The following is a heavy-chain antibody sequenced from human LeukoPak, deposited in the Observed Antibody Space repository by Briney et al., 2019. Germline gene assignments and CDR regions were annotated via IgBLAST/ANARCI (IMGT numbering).Heavy chain of an antibody. CDR1: GFTFSNYG. CDR3: VASGSYWVFDY. J-gene: IGHJ4*02. Sequence: GRSLRLSCAASGFTFSNYGMHWVRQAPGKGLEWVAVISYDGSNKYYADSVKGRFTISRDNSKNTLYLQMNSLRAEDTAVYYCVASGSYWVFDYWGQGTLVTVSS. CDR2: ISYDGSNK. V-gene: IGHV3-30*19. D-gene: IGHD1-26*01.